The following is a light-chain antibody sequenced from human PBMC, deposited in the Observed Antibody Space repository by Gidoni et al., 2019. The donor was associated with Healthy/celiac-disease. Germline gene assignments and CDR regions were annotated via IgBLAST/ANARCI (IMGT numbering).Light chain of an antibody. Sequence: EIVLTQSPGTLSLSPGERATLSCRASQSVSGSYLAWYHQKPGQAPRLLIYGASSRATGIPDRFNCSGSGTDFTLTINRLGPEDFAVYYFQPYGSSPWTFGQGTKVEIK. V-gene: IGKV3-20*01. CDR1: QSVSGSY. CDR2: GAS. CDR3: QPYGSSPWT. J-gene: IGKJ1*01.